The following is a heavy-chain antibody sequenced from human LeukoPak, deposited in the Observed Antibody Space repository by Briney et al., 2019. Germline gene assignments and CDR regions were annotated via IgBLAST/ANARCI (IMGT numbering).Heavy chain of an antibody. CDR3: AKDGSYDRSGYYYGRFDY. D-gene: IGHD3-22*01. V-gene: IGHV3-43*02. CDR2: ISGDGGST. CDR1: GFTFDDYA. Sequence: GGSLRLSCAASGFTFDDYAMHWVRQAPRKGLDWVSLISGDGGSTYYADSMKGRFTISRDNSKNSLYLQMNSLRTEDTALYYCAKDGSYDRSGYYYGRFDYWGQGTLVTVSS. J-gene: IGHJ4*02.